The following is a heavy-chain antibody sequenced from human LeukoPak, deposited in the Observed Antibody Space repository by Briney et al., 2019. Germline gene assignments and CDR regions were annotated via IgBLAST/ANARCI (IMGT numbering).Heavy chain of an antibody. Sequence: ASVKVSCKASGYTFTSYYMHWVRQAPGQGLEWTGIINPSGGSTSYAQKFQGRVTMTRDTSTSTVYMELSSLRSEDTAVYYCARDTTGGNVLRYFDWSSGFDYWGQGTLVTVSS. D-gene: IGHD3-9*01. J-gene: IGHJ4*02. CDR2: INPSGGST. V-gene: IGHV1-46*01. CDR1: GYTFTSYY. CDR3: ARDTTGGNVLRYFDWSSGFDY.